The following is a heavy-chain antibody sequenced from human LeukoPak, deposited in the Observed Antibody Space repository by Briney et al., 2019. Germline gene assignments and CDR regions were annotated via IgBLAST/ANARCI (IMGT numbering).Heavy chain of an antibody. J-gene: IGHJ3*02. Sequence: ASVKVSCKASGYTFINYGISWVRQVPGQGLEWMGWISVYNGNTNYAQKLQGRVTMTTDTSTSTAYMELRSLRFDDTAVYYCARTIGSYSAFDIWGQGTMVTVSS. CDR1: GYTFINYG. D-gene: IGHD1-26*01. V-gene: IGHV1-18*01. CDR2: ISVYNGNT. CDR3: ARTIGSYSAFDI.